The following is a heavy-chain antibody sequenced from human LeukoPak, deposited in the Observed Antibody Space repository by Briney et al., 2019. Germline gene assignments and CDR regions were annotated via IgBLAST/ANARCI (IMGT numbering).Heavy chain of an antibody. J-gene: IGHJ4*02. D-gene: IGHD6-13*01. CDR1: GGSISSGSYY. CDR2: IYTSGNT. V-gene: IGHV4-61*02. CDR3: ARETGIRKAGTDY. Sequence: PSETLSLTCTASGGSISSGSYYWNWVRQPAGKGLEWIGRIYTSGNTNYNPSLKSRVTISVDTSKNQFSLKLTSVTAADTAVYYCARETGIRKAGTDYWGQGTLVTVSS.